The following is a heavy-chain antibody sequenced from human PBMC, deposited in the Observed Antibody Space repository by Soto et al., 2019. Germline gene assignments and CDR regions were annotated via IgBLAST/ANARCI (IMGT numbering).Heavy chain of an antibody. CDR2: IKQDGSEK. J-gene: IGHJ3*02. CDR3: ASLCSGGSCYFAFDI. D-gene: IGHD2-15*01. CDR1: GFTFSSYW. V-gene: IGHV3-7*01. Sequence: VESGGGLVQPGGSLRLSCAASGFTFSSYWMSWVRQAPGKGLEWVANIKQDGSEKYYVDSVKGRFTISRDNAKNSLYLQMNSLRAEDTAVYYCASLCSGGSCYFAFDIWGQGTMVTVSS.